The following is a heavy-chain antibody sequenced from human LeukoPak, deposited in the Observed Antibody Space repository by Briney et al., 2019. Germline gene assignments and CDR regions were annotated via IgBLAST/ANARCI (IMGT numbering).Heavy chain of an antibody. J-gene: IGHJ4*02. D-gene: IGHD1-26*01. V-gene: IGHV3-53*01. CDR1: GFTVSSKY. Sequence: PGGSLRLSCAASGFTVSSKYMSWVRQAPGKGLEWVSVIYSDGSTYYADSVKGRFTISRDDSKNTLYLQMNSLRAEDTAVHYCASHGGIYLPFDYWGQGTLVTVSS. CDR3: ASHGGIYLPFDY. CDR2: IYSDGST.